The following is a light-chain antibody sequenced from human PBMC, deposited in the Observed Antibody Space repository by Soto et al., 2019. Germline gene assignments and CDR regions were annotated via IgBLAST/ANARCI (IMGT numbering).Light chain of an antibody. Sequence: QPVLTQPPSVSEAPRQRVTISCSGISSNIGSNAVNWYQQLPGKAPKLLIFYDDLLPSGVSDRFSGSKSGTSASLAISGLQSKDEADYYCAACDDNLDGYVFGTGTKLTVL. V-gene: IGLV1-36*01. CDR1: SSNIGSNA. J-gene: IGLJ1*01. CDR2: YDD. CDR3: AACDDNLDGYV.